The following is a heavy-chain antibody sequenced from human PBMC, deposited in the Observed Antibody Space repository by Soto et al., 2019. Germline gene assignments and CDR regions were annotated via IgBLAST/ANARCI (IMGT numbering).Heavy chain of an antibody. CDR2: INPNSGGT. D-gene: IGHD2-2*02. J-gene: IGHJ6*02. Sequence: ASVKVSCKASGYTFSGYYIHWLRQAPGQGREWMGWINPNSGGTNYAQKFQGRVTVTRDTTTSTAHMELSRLTSDDTAVYYCARALTEGYCYITGCYTRPQYCMDVWGQGTTVTVSS. V-gene: IGHV1-2*02. CDR1: GYTFSGYY. CDR3: ARALTEGYCYITGCYTRPQYCMDV.